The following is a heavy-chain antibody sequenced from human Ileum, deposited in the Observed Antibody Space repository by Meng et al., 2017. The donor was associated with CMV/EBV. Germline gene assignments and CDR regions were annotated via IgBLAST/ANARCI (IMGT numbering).Heavy chain of an antibody. Sequence: SCVGSGFTFSRYWMHWVRQVPGKGLVWVSRINSDGRSRSYADSVRGRFTVSRDSAKNTLYLQMNSLRAEDTAIYYCARELETNYGIDYWGQGTLVTVSS. D-gene: IGHD3-10*01. V-gene: IGHV3-74*01. CDR1: GFTFSRYW. CDR2: INSDGRSR. J-gene: IGHJ4*02. CDR3: ARELETNYGIDY.